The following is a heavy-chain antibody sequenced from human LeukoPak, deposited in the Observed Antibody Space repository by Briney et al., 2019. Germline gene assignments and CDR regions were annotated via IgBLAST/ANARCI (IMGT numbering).Heavy chain of an antibody. CDR2: IYSGGST. Sequence: GGSLRLSCAASEFSVGSNYMTWVRQAPGKGLEWVSLIYSGGSTYYADSVKGRFTISRDNSKNSLYLQMNSLRAEDTAVYYCTSLSNTDKDDYWGQGTLVTVSS. CDR3: TSLSNTDKDDY. J-gene: IGHJ4*02. D-gene: IGHD1/OR15-1a*01. CDR1: EFSVGSNY. V-gene: IGHV3-66*01.